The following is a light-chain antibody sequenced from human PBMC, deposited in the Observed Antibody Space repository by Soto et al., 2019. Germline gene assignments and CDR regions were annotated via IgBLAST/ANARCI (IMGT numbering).Light chain of an antibody. J-gene: IGLJ3*02. V-gene: IGLV2-14*01. CDR2: DVS. Sequence: SALTQPASVSGSPGQSITISCTGTSSDVGGYNYVSWYQQHPGKAPKLMIYDVSNRPSGVSNLFSGSKSGNTASLTISGLQAEDEVDYYCSSYTSSSTWVFGGGTKLAVL. CDR3: SSYTSSSTWV. CDR1: SSDVGGYNY.